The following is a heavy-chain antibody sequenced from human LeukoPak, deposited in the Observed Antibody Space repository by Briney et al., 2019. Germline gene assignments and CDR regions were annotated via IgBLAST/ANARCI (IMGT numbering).Heavy chain of an antibody. J-gene: IGHJ4*02. CDR2: IKSKTDGGTT. V-gene: IGHV3-15*07. CDR3: AKDRMGAYVTIPDY. Sequence: GGSLRLSCAASGFTFSNAWMNWVRQAPGKGLEWVGRIKSKTDGGTTDYAAPVKGRFTISRDDSKNTLYLQMNSLRGEDAAFYYCAKDRMGAYVTIPDYWGQGTLVTVSS. D-gene: IGHD3-16*01. CDR1: GFTFSNAW.